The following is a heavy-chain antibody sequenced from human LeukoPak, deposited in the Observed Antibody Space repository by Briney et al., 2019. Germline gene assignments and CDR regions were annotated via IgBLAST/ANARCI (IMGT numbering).Heavy chain of an antibody. V-gene: IGHV4-4*07. J-gene: IGHJ4*02. CDR2: IYTSGSA. D-gene: IGHD3-22*01. Sequence: SETLSLTCTVSGGSISSYYWSWIRQPAGKGLEWIGRIYTSGSANYNPSLKSRVTMSVDTSKNQFSLKLSSVTAADTAVYYCARGWYYDSSGCYWTPFDYWGQGTLVTVSS. CDR1: GGSISSYY. CDR3: ARGWYYDSSGCYWTPFDY.